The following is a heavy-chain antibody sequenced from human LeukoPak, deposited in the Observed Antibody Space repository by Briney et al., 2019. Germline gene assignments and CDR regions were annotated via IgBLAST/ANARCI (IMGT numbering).Heavy chain of an antibody. CDR2: ISRSGSTI. D-gene: IGHD3-9*01. Sequence: GGSLRLSCAASRFTLSDYYMSWIRQAPGKGLEWVSYISRSGSTIYYADSVKGRFTISRDNAKNSLHLQMNSLRAEDTAVYYCARGKRYLDPRLFDYWGQGTLVTVSS. CDR3: ARGKRYLDPRLFDY. CDR1: RFTLSDYY. V-gene: IGHV3-11*01. J-gene: IGHJ4*02.